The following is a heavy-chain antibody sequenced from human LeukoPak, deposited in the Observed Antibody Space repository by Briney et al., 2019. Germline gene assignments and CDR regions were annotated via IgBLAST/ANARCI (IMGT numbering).Heavy chain of an antibody. CDR1: GGSISSSSYY. CDR2: IYSSGST. V-gene: IGHV4-39*01. D-gene: IGHD6-19*01. Sequence: PSETLSLTCTVSGGSISSSSYYWGWIRQPPGKGLEWIGSIYSSGSTYYNPSLKSRVTISLDTSKIQFSLRLSSVTATDTAVYYCARHFSGGWSLGWFDPWGQGTLVTVSS. J-gene: IGHJ5*02. CDR3: ARHFSGGWSLGWFDP.